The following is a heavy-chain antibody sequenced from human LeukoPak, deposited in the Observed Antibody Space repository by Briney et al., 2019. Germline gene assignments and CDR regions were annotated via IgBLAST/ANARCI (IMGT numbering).Heavy chain of an antibody. CDR3: ARGPTISETGYFDY. CDR1: GGSLTGYY. CDR2: VNHRGDT. D-gene: IGHD1-1*01. J-gene: IGHJ4*03. Sequence: LQTLSLTCAVYGGSLTGYYWSWIRQSPGKGLQWIAEVNHRGDTNYNPSVKGRVTISVDTSKNQFSLKVTSLTAADTAVYYCARGPTISETGYFDYWGQGTLVTVSS. V-gene: IGHV4-34*01.